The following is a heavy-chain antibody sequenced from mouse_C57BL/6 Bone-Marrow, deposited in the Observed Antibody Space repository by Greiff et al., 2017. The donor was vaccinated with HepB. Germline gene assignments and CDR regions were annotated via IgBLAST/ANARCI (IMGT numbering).Heavy chain of an antibody. CDR2: IYPGSGST. J-gene: IGHJ1*03. D-gene: IGHD1-1*01. CDR1: GYTFTSYW. V-gene: IGHV1-55*01. Sequence: QVQLQQSGAELVKPGASVKMSCKASGYTFTSYWITWVKQRPGQGLEWIGDIYPGSGSTNYNEKFKSKATLTVDTSSSTAYMQLSSLTSEDSAVYYCARRHYGSSSQYFDVWGTGTTVTVSS. CDR3: ARRHYGSSSQYFDV.